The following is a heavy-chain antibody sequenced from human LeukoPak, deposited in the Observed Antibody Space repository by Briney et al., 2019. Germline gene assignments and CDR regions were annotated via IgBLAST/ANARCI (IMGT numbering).Heavy chain of an antibody. CDR3: AGDDYAVAGYYFDY. Sequence: SETLSLTCTVSGGSISSYYWSWIRQPAGKGLEWIGRIYTSGSTNYNPSLKSRVTMSVDTSKNQFSLKLSSVTAADTAVYYCAGDDYAVAGYYFDYWGQGTLVTVSS. J-gene: IGHJ4*02. CDR1: GGSISSYY. CDR2: IYTSGST. V-gene: IGHV4-4*07. D-gene: IGHD6-19*01.